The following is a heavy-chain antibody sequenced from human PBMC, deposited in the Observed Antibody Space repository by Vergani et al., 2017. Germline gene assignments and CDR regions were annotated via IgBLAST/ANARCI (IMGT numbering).Heavy chain of an antibody. CDR2: ISYDGSNK. CDR3: AKSQYSSGWFIVDY. J-gene: IGHJ4*02. Sequence: QVQLVESGGGVVQPGRSLRLSCAASGFTFSSYGMHWVRQAPGKGLEWVAVISYDGSNKYYADSVKGRFTISRDNSKNTLYLQMNSLRAEDTALYYCAKSQYSSGWFIVDYWGQGTLVTVSS. D-gene: IGHD6-19*01. CDR1: GFTFSSYG. V-gene: IGHV3-30*18.